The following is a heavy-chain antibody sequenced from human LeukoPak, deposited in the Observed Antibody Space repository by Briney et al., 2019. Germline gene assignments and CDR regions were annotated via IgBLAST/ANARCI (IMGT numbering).Heavy chain of an antibody. CDR1: GFTFSSYS. D-gene: IGHD6-6*01. J-gene: IGHJ4*02. CDR3: AKPHSSSSPDY. V-gene: IGHV3-48*01. CDR2: ISSSSSTI. Sequence: GGSLRLSCAASGFTFSSYSMNWVRQAPGKGLEWVSYISSSSSTIYYADSVKGRFTISRDNAKNSLYLRMNSLRAEDTAVYYCAKPHSSSSPDYWGQGTLVTVSS.